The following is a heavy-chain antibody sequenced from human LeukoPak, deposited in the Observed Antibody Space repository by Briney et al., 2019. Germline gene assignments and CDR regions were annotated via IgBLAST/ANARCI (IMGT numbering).Heavy chain of an antibody. D-gene: IGHD1/OR15-1a*01. CDR2: ISPFNGNT. CDR3: ARDVEQMSDY. J-gene: IGHJ4*02. Sequence: ASVKVSCKTSGYTFSHFGITWVRQAPGQGLEWMGWISPFNGNTDYARQLQGRVTMTTDTSTSTAYLELRSLKSNDTAVYYCARDVEQMSDYWGQGTLVTVSS. V-gene: IGHV1-18*01. CDR1: GYTFSHFG.